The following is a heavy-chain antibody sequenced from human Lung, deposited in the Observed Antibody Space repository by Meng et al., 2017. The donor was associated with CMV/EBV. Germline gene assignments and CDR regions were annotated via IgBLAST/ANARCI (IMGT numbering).Heavy chain of an antibody. D-gene: IGHD1-14*01. J-gene: IGHJ6*02. V-gene: IGHV3-53*01. CDR2: IYTGGSA. Sequence: GESLKISCAVSGFIVSSKYMTWVRQTPGKGLEWVSIIYTGGSASYADSVKGRFTISRDNSKNTLYLQMNSLRAEDTAVYYCATQAPPGITDKDYFYYGRAVWGQGNXV. CDR3: ATQAPPGITDKDYFYYGRAV. CDR1: GFIVSSKY.